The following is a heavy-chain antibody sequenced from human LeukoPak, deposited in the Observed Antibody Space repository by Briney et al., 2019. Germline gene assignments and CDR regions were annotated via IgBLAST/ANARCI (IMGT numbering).Heavy chain of an antibody. CDR2: ISSSSSHI. J-gene: IGHJ4*02. D-gene: IGHD3-3*01. Sequence: GGSLRLSCAASGFTFSSYSMNWVRQAPGKGLEWVSSISSSSSHIYYADSVKGRFTISRDNAKNSLYLQMNSLRAEDTAVYYCARVLVLAPDYWGQGTLVTVSS. CDR1: GFTFSSYS. V-gene: IGHV3-21*01. CDR3: ARVLVLAPDY.